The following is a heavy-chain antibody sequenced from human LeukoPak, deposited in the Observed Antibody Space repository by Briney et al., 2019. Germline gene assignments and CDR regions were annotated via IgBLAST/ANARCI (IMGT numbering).Heavy chain of an antibody. V-gene: IGHV1-45*02. J-gene: IGHJ4*02. CDR2: ITPYNGNR. CDR1: GYTFTYRY. D-gene: IGHD2-2*01. CDR3: ARSALYSTKSDYYFES. Sequence: ASVKLSCKASGYTFTYRYLHWVRQAPGQAFEWMGWITPYNGNRNYAKKFQDRVTITRDTSLSTAHMELSSLRSEDTAMYYCARSALYSTKSDYYFESWGQGTLVTVSP.